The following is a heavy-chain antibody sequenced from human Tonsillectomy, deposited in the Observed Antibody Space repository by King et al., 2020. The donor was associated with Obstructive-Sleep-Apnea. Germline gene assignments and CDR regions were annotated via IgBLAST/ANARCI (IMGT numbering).Heavy chain of an antibody. Sequence: AQLVQSGAEVKKPGASVKVSCKASGYTFTGFHMHWVRQAPGQGLEWMGWIHPNSGDIEYAHKFQGRVTMTRDTSINTAYMELSRLRSDDTAIYFCAREQRYCSTTTCYAGAFDIWGQGTMVTVSS. V-gene: IGHV1-2*07. J-gene: IGHJ3*02. CDR2: IHPNSGDI. CDR3: AREQRYCSTTTCYAGAFDI. D-gene: IGHD2-2*01. CDR1: GYTFTGFH.